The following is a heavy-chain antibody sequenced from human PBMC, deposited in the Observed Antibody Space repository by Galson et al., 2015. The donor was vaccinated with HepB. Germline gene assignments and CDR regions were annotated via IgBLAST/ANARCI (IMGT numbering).Heavy chain of an antibody. D-gene: IGHD6-13*01. J-gene: IGHJ6*03. CDR1: GYTFTGYY. V-gene: IGHV1-2*02. CDR2: IIPNSGGT. CDR3: ARRRGVAAAGTEYYYYYMDV. Sequence: SVKVSCKASGYTFTGYYMHWVRQAPGQGLEWMGWIIPNSGGTNYAQKFQGRVTMTRDTSISTAYMELSRLRSDDTAVYYCARRRGVAAAGTEYYYYYMDVWGKGTTVTVSS.